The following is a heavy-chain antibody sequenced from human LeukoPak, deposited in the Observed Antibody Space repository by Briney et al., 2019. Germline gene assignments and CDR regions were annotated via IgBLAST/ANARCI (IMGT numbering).Heavy chain of an antibody. Sequence: PSETLSLTCTVSGGSISSYYWSWIRQPAGKGLEWIGRIYTSGSTYYNPSLKSRVTISVDTSKNQFSLKLSSVTAADTAVYYCARPVVGATKNEVDYWGQGTLVTVSS. CDR1: GGSISSYY. CDR3: ARPVVGATKNEVDY. J-gene: IGHJ4*02. CDR2: IYTSGST. V-gene: IGHV4-4*07. D-gene: IGHD1-26*01.